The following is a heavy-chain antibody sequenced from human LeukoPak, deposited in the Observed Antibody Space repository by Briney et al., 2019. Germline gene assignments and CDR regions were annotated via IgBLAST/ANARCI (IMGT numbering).Heavy chain of an antibody. J-gene: IGHJ4*02. CDR1: GYSLINHW. CDR2: IYPGNADA. CDR3: ARQGSYDNSGYSFDY. V-gene: IGHV5-51*01. D-gene: IGHD3-22*01. Sequence: GESLKISCKASGYSLINHWIGWVRQMPGKGLDWLGIIYPGNADATYSPSFQGQVTISADKSTTTVYLQWSSLKASDTAMYYCARQGSYDNSGYSFDYWGQGTLVTVSS.